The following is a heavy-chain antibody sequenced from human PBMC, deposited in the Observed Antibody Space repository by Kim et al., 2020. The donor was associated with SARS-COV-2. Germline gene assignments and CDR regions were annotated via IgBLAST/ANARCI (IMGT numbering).Heavy chain of an antibody. CDR3: ARYSREDSNWFDP. J-gene: IGHJ5*02. Sequence: YTPTLKSRVTISVDTSKNQFSLKLSSVTAADTAVYYCARYSREDSNWFDPWGQGTLVTVSS. D-gene: IGHD1-26*01. V-gene: IGHV4-4*09.